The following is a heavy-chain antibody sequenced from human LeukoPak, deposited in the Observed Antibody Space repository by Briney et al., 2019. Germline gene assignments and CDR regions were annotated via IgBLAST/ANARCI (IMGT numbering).Heavy chain of an antibody. CDR1: GYTFTSNY. Sequence: ASVKVSCKAFGYTFTSNYMHWVRQAPGQGPEWMGVISPSGGSTTYAQKFQGRVTLTRDMSTSIDYLELSSLRSEDTAVYYCAKEWGRYFDWLPDAFDIWGQGTMVTVSS. CDR3: AKEWGRYFDWLPDAFDI. D-gene: IGHD3-9*01. J-gene: IGHJ3*02. V-gene: IGHV1-46*01. CDR2: ISPSGGST.